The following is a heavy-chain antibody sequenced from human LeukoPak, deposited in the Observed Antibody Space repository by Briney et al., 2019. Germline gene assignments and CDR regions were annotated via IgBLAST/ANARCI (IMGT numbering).Heavy chain of an antibody. V-gene: IGHV1-2*02. D-gene: IGHD6-13*01. CDR1: GYTFTGYY. J-gene: IGHJ5*02. CDR3: ARERELRSSWSGPWFDP. Sequence: ASVTVSFKASGYTFTGYYMHWVRQAPGQGLEWMGWINPNSGGTNYAQKFQGRVTMTRDTSISTAYMELSRLRSDDTAVYYCARERELRSSWSGPWFDPWGQGTLVTVSS. CDR2: INPNSGGT.